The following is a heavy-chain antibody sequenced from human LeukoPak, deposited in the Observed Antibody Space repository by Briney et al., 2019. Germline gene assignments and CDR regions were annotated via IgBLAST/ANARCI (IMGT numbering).Heavy chain of an antibody. CDR1: GFTFDDYG. CDR2: ISRNGYSI. Sequence: PGGSLRLSCAASGFTFDDYGFHWVRQAPGKGLEWVSGISRNGYSIGNADSVKGRFTISRDNAKSSLCLQMNSLRVEDTALYFCARDMDVMIGRGYYDYGLDVWGQGTTVTVSS. V-gene: IGHV3-9*01. D-gene: IGHD2-21*01. J-gene: IGHJ6*02. CDR3: ARDMDVMIGRGYYDYGLDV.